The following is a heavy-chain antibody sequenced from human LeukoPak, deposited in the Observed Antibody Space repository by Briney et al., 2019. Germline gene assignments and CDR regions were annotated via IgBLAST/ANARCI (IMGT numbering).Heavy chain of an antibody. CDR3: ARAPYCIGGSCRFGY. CDR2: IKQDGSEK. V-gene: IGHV3-7*03. CDR1: GFTFSSYW. J-gene: IGHJ4*02. Sequence: PGGSLRLSCAASGFTFSSYWMSWVRQAPGKGLEWVANIKQDGSEKYYVDSVKGRFTISRDNAKNSLYLQMNSLRAEDTAVCYCARAPYCIGGSCRFGYWGQGTLVTVSS. D-gene: IGHD2-15*01.